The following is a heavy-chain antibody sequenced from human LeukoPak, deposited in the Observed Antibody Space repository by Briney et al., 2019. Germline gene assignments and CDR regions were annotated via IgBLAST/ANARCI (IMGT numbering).Heavy chain of an antibody. D-gene: IGHD3-10*01. CDR2: INQDGTEK. Sequence: GGSLRLSCAASGFTFTTYWMTWVRQAPGKGLEWVANINQDGTEKYYVDSVKGRFTISRDNAKNSLYLQMNSLRVEDTAVYYXXXVAKYYYGSETYYFFEHWGQGTPVTASS. V-gene: IGHV3-7*01. CDR3: XXVAKYYYGSETYYFFEH. J-gene: IGHJ4*02. CDR1: GFTFTTYW.